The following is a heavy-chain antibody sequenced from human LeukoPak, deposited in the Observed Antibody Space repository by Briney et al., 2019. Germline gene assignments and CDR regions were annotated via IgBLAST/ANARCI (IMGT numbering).Heavy chain of an antibody. CDR2: IHNSGTT. CDR3: ARDRDRVRYGDAFEF. J-gene: IGHJ3*01. V-gene: IGHV4-59*02. Sequence: SETLSLTCSVSGGSVISFYWGWIRQPPGKGLEWLGHIHNSGTTNYNPSLKSRVTISLDTSNNQFSLNLRSVTAGDTAVYFCARDRDRVRYGDAFEFWGQGKMVTVSS. CDR1: GGSVISFY. D-gene: IGHD4-17*01.